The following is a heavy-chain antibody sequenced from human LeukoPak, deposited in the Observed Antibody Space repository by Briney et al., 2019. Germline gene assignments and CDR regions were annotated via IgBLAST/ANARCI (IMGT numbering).Heavy chain of an antibody. CDR2: FDPEDGET. Sequence: ASVKVSCKVSGHTLTELSMHWVRQAPGKGLEWMGGFDPEDGETIYAQKFQGRVTMTEDTSTDTAYMELSSLRSEDTAVYYCATISSWYFHFDYWGQGTLVTVSS. CDR3: ATISSWYFHFDY. D-gene: IGHD6-13*01. CDR1: GHTLTELS. V-gene: IGHV1-24*01. J-gene: IGHJ4*02.